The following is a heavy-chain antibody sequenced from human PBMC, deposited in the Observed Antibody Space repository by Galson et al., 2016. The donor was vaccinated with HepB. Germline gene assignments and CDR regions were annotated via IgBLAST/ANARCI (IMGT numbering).Heavy chain of an antibody. CDR1: GGSFTGYS. V-gene: IGHV4-34*01. J-gene: IGHJ1*01. Sequence: SETLSLTCAVYGGSFTGYSWSWIRQPPGKGLEWIGELNHSGSTNYSPSLKSRVTMSVDTSENQFTLKLSSVTAADTAVYYCARGNWSRPPRYFQHWGQGTLVTVSS. CDR3: ARGNWSRPPRYFQH. CDR2: LNHSGST. D-gene: IGHD5-24*01.